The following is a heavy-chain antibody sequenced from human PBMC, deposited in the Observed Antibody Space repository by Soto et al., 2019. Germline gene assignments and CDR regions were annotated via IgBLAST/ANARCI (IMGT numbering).Heavy chain of an antibody. D-gene: IGHD6-6*01. CDR1: GFTFSSYA. V-gene: IGHV3-30-3*01. J-gene: IGHJ5*02. CDR3: ARQSAARRPSGWFDP. Sequence: QVQLVESGGGVVQPGRSLRLSCAASGFTFSSYAMHWVRQAPGKGLEWVAVISYDGSNKYYADSVKGRFTISRDNSKNTLYLQMNSLRAEDTAVYYCARQSAARRPSGWFDPWGQGTLVTVSS. CDR2: ISYDGSNK.